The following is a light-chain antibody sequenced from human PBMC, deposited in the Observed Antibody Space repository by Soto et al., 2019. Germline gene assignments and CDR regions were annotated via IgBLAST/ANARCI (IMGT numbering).Light chain of an antibody. CDR3: AAWDDSLSGRYV. Sequence: QSVLTQPPSASGTPGQRVTISCSGSSSNIGSNFGYWYQQRPGTAPRLLIYNNDQRPSAGPDRFSGSKSGTSASLAISGLRSEDDADYYCAAWDDSLSGRYVFGTGTKLTGL. J-gene: IGLJ1*01. V-gene: IGLV1-47*02. CDR1: SSNIGSNF. CDR2: NND.